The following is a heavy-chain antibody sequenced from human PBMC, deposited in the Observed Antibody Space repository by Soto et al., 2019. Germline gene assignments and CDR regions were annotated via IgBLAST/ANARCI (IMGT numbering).Heavy chain of an antibody. D-gene: IGHD6-13*01. V-gene: IGHV3-30*03. CDR1: GFTFSSYG. J-gene: IGHJ4*02. Sequence: QVQLVESGGGVVQPGRSLRLSFAASGFTFSSYGMHWVRKAPGKGLGWVAVISYDGSNKYYADSVKGRFTISIDNSKNTLYLQMNSLRAEDTAVYYCAIDPAYSSSLNYFDYWGQGTLVTVSS. CDR2: ISYDGSNK. CDR3: AIDPAYSSSLNYFDY.